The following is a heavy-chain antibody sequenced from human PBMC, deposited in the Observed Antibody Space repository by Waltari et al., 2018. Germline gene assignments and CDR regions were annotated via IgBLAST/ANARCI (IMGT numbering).Heavy chain of an antibody. CDR2: ISSSSSYI. J-gene: IGHJ6*02. V-gene: IGHV3-21*01. CDR1: GFTFSSYS. D-gene: IGHD3-16*02. CDR3: ARDSLGYRYGMDV. Sequence: EVQLVESGGGLVKPGGSLRLSCAASGFTFSSYSMNWVRQAPGKGLEWVSSISSSSSYIYYADSVKGRFTISRDNAKNALYLQMNSLRAEDTAVYYCARDSLGYRYGMDVWGQGTTVTVSS.